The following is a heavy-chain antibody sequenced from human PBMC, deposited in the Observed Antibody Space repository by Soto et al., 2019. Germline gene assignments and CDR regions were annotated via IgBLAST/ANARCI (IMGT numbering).Heavy chain of an antibody. CDR2: ILGSDGST. J-gene: IGHJ4*02. V-gene: IGHV3-23*01. CDR3: THGAWLDD. Sequence: GGSLRLSCAASGFTFSDYWMHWVRQAPGKGLDWVSVILGSDGSTHYADAVKGRFTISRDNSKNTLYLQVNSLRAEDTAIYYCTHGAWLDDWGRGALVTVSS. CDR1: GFTFSDYW. D-gene: IGHD6-19*01.